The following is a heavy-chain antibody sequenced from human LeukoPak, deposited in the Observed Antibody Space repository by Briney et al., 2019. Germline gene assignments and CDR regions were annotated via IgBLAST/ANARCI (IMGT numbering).Heavy chain of an antibody. V-gene: IGHV3-21*01. CDR2: ISSSSSYI. Sequence: PGGSLRLSCAASGFTFSSYSMNWVRQAPGKGLEWVSSISSSSSYIYYADSVKGRFTTSRDNAKNSLYLQMNSLRAEDTAVYYCARDEIVVVPAAILHYYYMDVWGKGTTVTVSS. J-gene: IGHJ6*03. D-gene: IGHD2-2*02. CDR3: ARDEIVVVPAAILHYYYMDV. CDR1: GFTFSSYS.